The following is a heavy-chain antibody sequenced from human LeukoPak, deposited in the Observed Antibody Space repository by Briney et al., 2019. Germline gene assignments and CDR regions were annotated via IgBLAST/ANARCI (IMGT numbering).Heavy chain of an antibody. V-gene: IGHV3-7*01. Sequence: GGSLRLSCAASGFTFSSYWMSWVRQAPGKGLEWVASINEDGSEKYYVDSVKARFTISIDNGKNSLFLQMSSLRADDTAVFYCARPFSSTWYKYWGQGALVTVSS. J-gene: IGHJ4*02. CDR2: INEDGSEK. CDR1: GFTFSSYW. D-gene: IGHD6-13*01. CDR3: ARPFSSTWYKY.